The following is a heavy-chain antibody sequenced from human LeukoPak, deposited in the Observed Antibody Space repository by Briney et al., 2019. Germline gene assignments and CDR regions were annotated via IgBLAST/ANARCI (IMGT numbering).Heavy chain of an antibody. CDR2: IYYSGST. CDR3: ARHGVRFNWFDP. CDR1: GGSISSSSYY. Sequence: PSETLSLTCTVSGGSISSSSYYWGWIRQPPGKGLEWIGSIYYSGSTYYNPSLKSRVTLSVDTSKNQFSLKLSSVTAADTAVYYCARHGVRFNWFDPWGQGTLVTVSS. V-gene: IGHV4-39*01. D-gene: IGHD3-3*01. J-gene: IGHJ5*02.